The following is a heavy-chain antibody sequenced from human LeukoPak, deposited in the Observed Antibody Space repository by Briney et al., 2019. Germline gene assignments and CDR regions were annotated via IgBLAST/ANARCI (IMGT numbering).Heavy chain of an antibody. V-gene: IGHV3-64*01. Sequence: GGSLRLSCAASGFTFSSYAMYWVRQAPGKGLEYVSAISTNGGSTYYANSVKGRFTISRDNSKNTLYLQMGSLRAEDMAVYYCAGGSSWYRGIDYWGQGTLVTVSP. CDR1: GFTFSSYA. CDR3: AGGSSWYRGIDY. D-gene: IGHD6-13*01. CDR2: ISTNGGST. J-gene: IGHJ4*02.